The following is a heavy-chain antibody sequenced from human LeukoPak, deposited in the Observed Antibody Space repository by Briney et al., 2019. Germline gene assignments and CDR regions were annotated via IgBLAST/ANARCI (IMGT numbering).Heavy chain of an antibody. CDR3: ATGPGGGGGYYFDY. V-gene: IGHV1-69-2*01. CDR1: GYTFTDYY. CDR2: VDPEDGET. D-gene: IGHD2-15*01. J-gene: IGHJ4*02. Sequence: ASVKVSCKFSGYTFTDYYMHWVQQAPGKGLEWMGLVDPEDGETVYAEKFQGRVTITADTSTDTAYMELSSLRSEDTAVYYCATGPGGGGGYYFDYWGQGTLVTVSS.